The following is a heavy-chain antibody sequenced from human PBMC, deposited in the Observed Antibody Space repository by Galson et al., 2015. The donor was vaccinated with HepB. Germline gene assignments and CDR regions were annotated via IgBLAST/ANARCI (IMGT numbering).Heavy chain of an antibody. Sequence: QSGAEVKKPGESLKISCKGSGYSFTSYWIGWVRQMPGKGLEWMGIIYPGDSDTRYSPSFQGQVTISADKSISTAYLQWSSLKASDTAMYYCARPVQYYYDSSGRTYDAFDIWGQGTMVTVSS. V-gene: IGHV5-51*03. CDR2: IYPGDSDT. CDR3: ARPVQYYYDSSGRTYDAFDI. D-gene: IGHD3-22*01. CDR1: GYSFTSYW. J-gene: IGHJ3*02.